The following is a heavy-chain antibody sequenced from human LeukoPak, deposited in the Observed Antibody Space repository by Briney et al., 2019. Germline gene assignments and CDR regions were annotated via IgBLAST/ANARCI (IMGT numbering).Heavy chain of an antibody. CDR3: ARGLRYYYYYMDV. V-gene: IGHV4-61*10. Sequence: PSETLSLTCTVSGGSISSGSYYWSWIRQPAGKGLEWIGYIYYSGSTNYNPSLKSRVTISVDTSKNQFSLKLSSVTAADTAVYYCARGLRYYYYYMDVWGKGTTVTVSS. J-gene: IGHJ6*03. CDR2: IYYSGST. CDR1: GGSISSGSYY.